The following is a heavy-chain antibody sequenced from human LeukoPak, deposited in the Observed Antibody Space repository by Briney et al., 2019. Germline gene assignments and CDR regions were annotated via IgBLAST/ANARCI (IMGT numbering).Heavy chain of an antibody. CDR3: ARVPSGGYYDSSGHFQH. Sequence: ASVKVSRKASGYTFTSYAMNWVRQAPGQGLEWMGWINTNTGNPTYAQGFTGRFVFSLDTSVSTAYLQISSLKAEDTAVYYCARVPSGGYYDSSGHFQHWGQGTLVTVSS. CDR2: INTNTGNP. V-gene: IGHV7-4-1*02. J-gene: IGHJ1*01. D-gene: IGHD3-22*01. CDR1: GYTFTSYA.